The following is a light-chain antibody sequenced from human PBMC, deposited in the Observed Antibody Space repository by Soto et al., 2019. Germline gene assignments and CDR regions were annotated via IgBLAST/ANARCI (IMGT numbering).Light chain of an antibody. V-gene: IGLV2-14*01. CDR3: SSYTSRNILVV. Sequence: QSALTQPASVSGSPGQSVTISCTGTISDVGGYNYVSWYQQYPGKVPKLMIYEVNNRPSGVSNRFSGSKSGNTASLTISGLLTEDEADYYCSSYTSRNILVVFGGGTKVTVL. CDR1: ISDVGGYNY. CDR2: EVN. J-gene: IGLJ2*01.